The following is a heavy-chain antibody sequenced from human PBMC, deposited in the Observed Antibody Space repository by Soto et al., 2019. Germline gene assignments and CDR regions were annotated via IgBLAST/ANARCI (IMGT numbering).Heavy chain of an antibody. CDR3: ARDQGIASSGPLDY. V-gene: IGHV4-59*01. CDR2: IYHSGNT. D-gene: IGHD6-13*01. CDR1: GDSISNYY. J-gene: IGHJ4*02. Sequence: SETLSLTCTVSGDSISNYYWSWIRQAPGKGLEWIGFIYHSGNTNYNPSLKSRVTMSIDTSKSQFSLKLNSVTAADTAVYYWARDQGIASSGPLDYWGPGTLVTVSS.